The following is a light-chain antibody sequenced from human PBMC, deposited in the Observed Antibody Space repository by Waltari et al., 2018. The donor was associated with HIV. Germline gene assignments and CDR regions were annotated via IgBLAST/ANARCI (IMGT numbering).Light chain of an antibody. V-gene: IGKV1-39*01. CDR1: LRISTY. CDR3: QHSYSTPWT. J-gene: IGKJ1*01. Sequence: DIQMTQSPSSLSASEGDSVTITCRASLRISTYLNWYQQKPGKAPKLLIYAASTSQTGVPSRFSGSGSGTDFTLTISSLQPEDFATYCCQHSYSTPWTFGQGTKVEIK. CDR2: AAS.